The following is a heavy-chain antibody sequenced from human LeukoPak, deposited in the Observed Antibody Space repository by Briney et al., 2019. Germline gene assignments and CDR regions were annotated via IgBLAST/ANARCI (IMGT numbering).Heavy chain of an antibody. D-gene: IGHD2-15*01. CDR1: GLTFSNSA. V-gene: IGHV3-30*04. J-gene: IGHJ4*02. CDR2: MSFDGSHE. Sequence: GGSLRLSCVASGLTFSNSAMHWVRQAPGKGLEWVAIMSFDGSHERYGDSVKGRFTLSRDNSKNTLYLQINSLRTEDTAVYYCARGGKCSDGKCYLIDYWGQRTLVTVSS. CDR3: ARGGKCSDGKCYLIDY.